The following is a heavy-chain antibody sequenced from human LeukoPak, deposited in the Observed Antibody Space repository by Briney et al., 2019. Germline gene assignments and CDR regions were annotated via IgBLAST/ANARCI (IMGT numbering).Heavy chain of an antibody. Sequence: PSETLSLTCTVSGGSISNYYWSWIRQAPGMGLEWIGYFSYSGYTNYNPSLNSRVTISVDTSKNQFSLKLSSVTAADTAVYYCARGLAVAGTDDYWGQGTLVTVSS. D-gene: IGHD6-19*01. CDR2: FSYSGYT. J-gene: IGHJ4*02. V-gene: IGHV4-59*12. CDR3: ARGLAVAGTDDY. CDR1: GGSISNYY.